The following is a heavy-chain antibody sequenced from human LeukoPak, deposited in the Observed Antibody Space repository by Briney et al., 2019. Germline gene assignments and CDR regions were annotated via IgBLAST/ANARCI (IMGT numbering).Heavy chain of an antibody. CDR3: AKDGLTIFGVINDAFDI. CDR1: GFTFGTYA. CDR2: ISASGGTT. D-gene: IGHD3-3*01. Sequence: PGGYLRLSCAGSGFTFGTYAMSWLRPAPGKGLEWVSTISASGGTTYYADYVKGRFTISRDDFKNTLYLQMNTLRAEDTALYYCAKDGLTIFGVINDAFDIWGQGTMVTVSS. J-gene: IGHJ3*02. V-gene: IGHV3-23*01.